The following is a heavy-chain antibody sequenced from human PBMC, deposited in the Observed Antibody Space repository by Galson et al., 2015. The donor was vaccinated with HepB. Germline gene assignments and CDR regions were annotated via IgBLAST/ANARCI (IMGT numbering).Heavy chain of an antibody. V-gene: IGHV1-2*02. Sequence: SVKVSCKASGSTFTGYYMHWVRQAPGQGLEWMGWVSPNSGGTNYAQKFLGRATMTRDTSISTAYMELSRLRSDDTAVYYCARAYYDFWSGYYGSVGYWGQGTLVTVSS. J-gene: IGHJ4*02. CDR2: VSPNSGGT. D-gene: IGHD3-3*01. CDR1: GSTFTGYY. CDR3: ARAYYDFWSGYYGSVGY.